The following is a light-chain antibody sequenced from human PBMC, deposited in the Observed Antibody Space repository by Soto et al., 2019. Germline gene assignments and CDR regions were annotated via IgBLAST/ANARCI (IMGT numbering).Light chain of an antibody. CDR1: SSDVGAYNS. J-gene: IGLJ1*01. V-gene: IGLV2-23*01. Sequence: QSALAQPASVSGSPGQSITISCTGTSSDVGAYNSVSWYQQHPHRAPQVIIYKDTQRPSGVSNRFSGSTSGNAASLTISALQADDEADYFCCSSAPESTYVFGTGTKV. CDR2: KDT. CDR3: CSSAPESTYV.